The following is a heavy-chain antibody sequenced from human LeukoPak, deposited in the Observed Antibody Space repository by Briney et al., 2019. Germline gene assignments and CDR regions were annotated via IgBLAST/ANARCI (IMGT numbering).Heavy chain of an antibody. CDR1: GGSISSYY. CDR2: IYYSGST. Sequence: SETLSLTCTVSGGSISSYYWSWIRQPPGKGLECIGYIYYSGSTNYNPSFKGRVTISVDTSKNHFSLKLSSVTAADTAVYYCAKVRDDYGGNSGPDYFDYWGQGTLVTVSS. D-gene: IGHD4-23*01. J-gene: IGHJ4*02. CDR3: AKVRDDYGGNSGPDYFDY. V-gene: IGHV4-59*01.